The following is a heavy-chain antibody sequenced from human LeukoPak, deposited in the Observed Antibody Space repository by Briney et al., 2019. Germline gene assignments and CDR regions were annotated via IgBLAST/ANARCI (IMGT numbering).Heavy chain of an antibody. J-gene: IGHJ5*02. D-gene: IGHD6-13*01. CDR3: ARWRAAARLYWFDP. CDR2: INHSGST. Sequence: SETLSLTCTVSGGSISSSSYYWGWIRQPPGKGLEWIGEINHSGSTNYNPSLKSRVTISVDTSKNQFSLKLSSVTAADTAVYYCARWRAAARLYWFDPWGQGTLVTVSS. V-gene: IGHV4-39*07. CDR1: GGSISSSSYY.